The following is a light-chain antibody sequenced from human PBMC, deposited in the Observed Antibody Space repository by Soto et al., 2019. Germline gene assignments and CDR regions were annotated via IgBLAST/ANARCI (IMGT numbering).Light chain of an antibody. V-gene: IGKV1-9*01. Sequence: DIPLNQSPSFLSASVGDTVTIPCRASQGISTYLAWYQQKPGKAPKNLIYGASTLQSGVPSRFSGSGSGTEFTLTISSLQPDDFATYYCQQYNSYPITFGQGTRLEIK. CDR1: QGISTY. CDR2: GAS. CDR3: QQYNSYPIT. J-gene: IGKJ5*01.